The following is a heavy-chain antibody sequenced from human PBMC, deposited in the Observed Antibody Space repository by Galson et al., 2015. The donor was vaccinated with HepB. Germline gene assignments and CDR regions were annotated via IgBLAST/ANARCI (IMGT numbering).Heavy chain of an antibody. Sequence: SLRLSCAASGFTFSSYSMNWVRQAPGKGLEWVSSISSSSSYIYYADSVKGRFTISRDNAKNSLYLQMNSLRAEDTAVYYCASSHAGGWFDPWGQGTLVTVSS. V-gene: IGHV3-21*01. CDR1: GFTFSSYS. CDR2: ISSSSSYI. J-gene: IGHJ5*02. CDR3: ASSHAGGWFDP. D-gene: IGHD1-14*01.